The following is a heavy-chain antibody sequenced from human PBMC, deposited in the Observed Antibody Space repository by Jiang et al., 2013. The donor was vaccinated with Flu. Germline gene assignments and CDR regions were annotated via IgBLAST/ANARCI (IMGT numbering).Heavy chain of an antibody. CDR3: ARAQRYCSSSNCTPLYNWFDP. D-gene: IGHD2-2*01. CDR1: GGSFSGYY. CDR2: INHSGMT. J-gene: IGHJ5*02. Sequence: LLKPSETLSLTCAVYGGSFSGYYWSWIRQPPGKGLEWIGEINHSGMTNYKPSLKSRITMSVDTSKSQFSLKLSSMTAADTAVYYCARAQRYCSSSNCTPLYNWFDPWGLGILVTVSS. V-gene: IGHV4-34*01.